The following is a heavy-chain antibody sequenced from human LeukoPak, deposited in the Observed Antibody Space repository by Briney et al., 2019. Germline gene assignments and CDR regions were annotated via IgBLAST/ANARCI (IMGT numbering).Heavy chain of an antibody. CDR1: GGSISSDFNY. Sequence: ASETLSLTCTVSGGSISSDFNYWGWIRQPPGKGLEWIGSRYSSGSTYYNPSLKSRVTISADTSKNQFSLKLSSVTAADTAVYYCARRRWQRGPDVVNPFDYWGQGTLVTVSS. CDR3: ARRRWQRGPDVVNPFDY. J-gene: IGHJ4*02. V-gene: IGHV4-39*01. D-gene: IGHD5-12*01. CDR2: RYSSGST.